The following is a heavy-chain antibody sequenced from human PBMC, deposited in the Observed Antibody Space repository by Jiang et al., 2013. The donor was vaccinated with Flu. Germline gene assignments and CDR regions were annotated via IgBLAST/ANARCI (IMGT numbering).Heavy chain of an antibody. CDR3: ARIRHGDFSFDY. V-gene: IGHV2-70*01. J-gene: IGHJ4*02. D-gene: IGHD3-16*02. Sequence: LKTRLTISKDTSKNQVVLTMTNMDPVDTATYYCARIRHGDFSFDYWGQGALVTVSS.